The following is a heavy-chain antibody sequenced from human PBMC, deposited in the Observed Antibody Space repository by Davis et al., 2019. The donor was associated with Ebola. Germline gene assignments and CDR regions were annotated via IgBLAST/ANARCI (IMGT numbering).Heavy chain of an antibody. CDR2: IKSKTDGGTT. J-gene: IGHJ6*03. CDR3: TTIGYCSGGSCYYHYYYYYMDV. D-gene: IGHD2-15*01. V-gene: IGHV3-15*01. Sequence: PGGSLRLSCAASGFTFSNAWMSWVRQAPGKGLEWVGRIKSKTDGGTTDYAAPVKGRFTISRDDSKNTLYLTMNSLKTEDTAVYYCTTIGYCSGGSCYYHYYYYYMDVWGKGTTVTVSS. CDR1: GFTFSNAW.